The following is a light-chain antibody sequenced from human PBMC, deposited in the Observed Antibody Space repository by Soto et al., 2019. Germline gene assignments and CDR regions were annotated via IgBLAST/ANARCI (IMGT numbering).Light chain of an antibody. V-gene: IGKV3-20*01. CDR3: QQYGDSPLT. CDR2: GAS. J-gene: IGKJ4*01. CDR1: QSVSRSTS. Sequence: EIVLTQSPGTLSLSPGERATLSCRASQSVSRSTSLAWYQEKTGQAPRLLIYGASSRAVGVPDRISGSGSGTDFTLTISRLEPEDFAVYYCQQYGDSPLTFGGGTKVE.